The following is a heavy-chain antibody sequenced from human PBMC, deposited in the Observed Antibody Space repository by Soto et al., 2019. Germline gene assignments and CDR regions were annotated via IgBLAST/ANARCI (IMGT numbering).Heavy chain of an antibody. CDR1: GFTFTNYY. CDR2: VNEDGSER. Sequence: GGSLRLSCAASGFTFTNYYMSWVRQAQGKGLEWVANVNEDGSERYYVDSVKGRFTVSRDNAKNSLYLQMNSLRAEDTAVYYCATWGGAGSDYWGQGTLVTVSS. V-gene: IGHV3-7*01. D-gene: IGHD1-26*01. J-gene: IGHJ4*02. CDR3: ATWGGAGSDY.